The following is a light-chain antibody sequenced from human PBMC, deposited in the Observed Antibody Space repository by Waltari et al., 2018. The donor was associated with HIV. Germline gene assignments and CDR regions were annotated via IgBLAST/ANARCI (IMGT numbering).Light chain of an antibody. Sequence: SYELTQQPSVSVSPGQTASITCSGDKWGDKYVCWYQQKPGQSPVLVIYEDSKRPSGIPERFSGSNSGNTATLTISGTQAMDEADYYCQAWDSSTYVFGTGTKVTVL. CDR3: QAWDSSTYV. J-gene: IGLJ1*01. V-gene: IGLV3-1*01. CDR2: EDS. CDR1: KWGDKY.